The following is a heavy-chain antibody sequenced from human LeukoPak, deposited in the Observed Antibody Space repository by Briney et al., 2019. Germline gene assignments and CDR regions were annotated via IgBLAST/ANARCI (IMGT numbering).Heavy chain of an antibody. CDR2: VSGSGGST. Sequence: AGGSLRLSCAASGFTFSTYAMSWVRQAPRKGLEWVSVVSGSGGSTDYADSVKGRFTISRDNSKNTLYLQMSGLSAEDTAVYYCAKMNVLTGYYTPNFDFWGQGTLVTVSS. J-gene: IGHJ4*02. CDR1: GFTFSTYA. CDR3: AKMNVLTGYYTPNFDF. V-gene: IGHV3-23*01. D-gene: IGHD3-9*01.